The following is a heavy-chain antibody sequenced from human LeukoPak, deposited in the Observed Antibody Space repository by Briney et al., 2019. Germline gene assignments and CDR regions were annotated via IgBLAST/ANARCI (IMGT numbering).Heavy chain of an antibody. J-gene: IGHJ4*02. D-gene: IGHD2-2*01. CDR3: ARLLCSSTSCYGGLDY. CDR2: IYPGDSDT. V-gene: IGHV5-51*01. CDR1: GYSFTNYW. Sequence: GESLKISCKGSGYSFTNYWIGWVRQLPGKGLEWMGIIYPGDSDTRYSPSFQGQVTISADKSISTAYLQWSSLKASDTAMYYCARLLCSSTSCYGGLDYWGQGTLVTVSS.